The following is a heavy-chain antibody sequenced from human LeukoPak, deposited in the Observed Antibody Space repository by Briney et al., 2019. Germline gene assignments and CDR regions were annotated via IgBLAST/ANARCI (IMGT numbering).Heavy chain of an antibody. CDR1: GFSFSTYA. CDR2: VNGNGGST. V-gene: IGHV3-23*01. J-gene: IGHJ4*02. Sequence: GGSLRLSCAASGFSFSTYAMSWVRQAPGKELEWVSGVNGNGGSTSYADSVKGRFTIFRDNSKNTVYLQMNSLRVEDTAVYYCAKSLYGGCDYWGQGTVVTVSS. D-gene: IGHD3-16*02. CDR3: AKSLYGGCDY.